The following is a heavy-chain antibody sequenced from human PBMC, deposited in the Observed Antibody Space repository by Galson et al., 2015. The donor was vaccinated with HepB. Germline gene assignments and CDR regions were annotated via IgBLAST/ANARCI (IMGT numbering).Heavy chain of an antibody. CDR3: ARPGTPTFRGGFDN. D-gene: IGHD3-10*01. CDR2: ISSSSNYV. Sequence: SLRLSCAASGFSFSTCSMNWVRQAPGKGLEWISSISSSSNYVYYADSVKGRFNISRDNAKNSLYLQMNSLTVDDTAVYYCARPGTPTFRGGFDNWGQGALVTVSS. J-gene: IGHJ4*02. CDR1: GFSFSTCS. V-gene: IGHV3-21*01.